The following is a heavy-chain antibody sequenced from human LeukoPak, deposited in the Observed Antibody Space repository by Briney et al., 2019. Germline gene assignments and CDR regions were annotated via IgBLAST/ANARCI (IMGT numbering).Heavy chain of an antibody. CDR3: ARGGRYSYAFNDAFDI. CDR2: ISHDGSNK. Sequence: PGGSLRLSCAASGFTFSSYAMHWVRQAPGKGLEWVAVISHDGSNKYYADSVKGRFTISRDNSKNTLYLQMNSLRAEDTAVYYCARGGRYSYAFNDAFDIWGQGTMVTVSS. J-gene: IGHJ3*02. CDR1: GFTFSSYA. V-gene: IGHV3-30*01. D-gene: IGHD5-18*01.